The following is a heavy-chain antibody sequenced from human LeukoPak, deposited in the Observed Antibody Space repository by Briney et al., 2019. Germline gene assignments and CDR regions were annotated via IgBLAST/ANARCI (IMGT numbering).Heavy chain of an antibody. D-gene: IGHD5-18*01. Sequence: PGGSLRLSCAASGFTFSDYYMSWIRQAPGKGLEWVSYISSSGSTICYADSVKGRFTISRDNAKNSLYLQMNSLRAEDTAVYYCASRQRGYSYGRSDYWGQGTLVTVSS. CDR1: GFTFSDYY. V-gene: IGHV3-11*01. CDR2: ISSSGSTI. CDR3: ASRQRGYSYGRSDY. J-gene: IGHJ4*02.